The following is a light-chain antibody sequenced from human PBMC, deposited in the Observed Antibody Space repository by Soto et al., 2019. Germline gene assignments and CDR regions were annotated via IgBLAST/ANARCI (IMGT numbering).Light chain of an antibody. CDR1: SSDVGDYNY. Sequence: QSALTQPASVSGSPGQSITISCTGTSSDVGDYNYVAWYQHHPGKAPKLMIYEVSNRPSGVSKRFSGSKSGNTASLTISGLQAEDEADYYCSSYTSSSPRYVLGTGTKLTVL. CDR3: SSYTSSSPRYV. CDR2: EVS. V-gene: IGLV2-14*01. J-gene: IGLJ1*01.